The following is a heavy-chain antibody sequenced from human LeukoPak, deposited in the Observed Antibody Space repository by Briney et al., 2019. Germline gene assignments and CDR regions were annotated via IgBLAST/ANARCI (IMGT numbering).Heavy chain of an antibody. CDR2: ISYDGSNK. V-gene: IGHV3-30-3*01. CDR1: GFTFSSYA. D-gene: IGHD2-15*01. Sequence: PGGSLRLSCAASGFTFSSYAMHWVRQAPGKGLEWVAVISYDGSNKYYADSVKGRFTISRDNSKNTLYLQMNSLRAEDTAMYYCAREYCSGGSCYSDYYYYGMDVWGQGTTVTVSS. CDR3: AREYCSGGSCYSDYYYYGMDV. J-gene: IGHJ6*02.